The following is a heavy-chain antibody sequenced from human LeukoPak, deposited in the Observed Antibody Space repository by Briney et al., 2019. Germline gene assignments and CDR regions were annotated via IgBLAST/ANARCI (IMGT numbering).Heavy chain of an antibody. CDR3: ARVGYGSGPPDY. CDR2: SYYNGNT. D-gene: IGHD3-10*01. CDR1: GGSITNYY. J-gene: IGHJ4*02. V-gene: IGHV4-59*01. Sequence: PSETLSLTCTVSGGSITNYYWSWIRQPPGKGLEWIGFSYYNGNTNYNPSLKSRVTISVDMSKNQFSLSLRSVTAADTAVYYCARVGYGSGPPDYWGQGTLVTVSS.